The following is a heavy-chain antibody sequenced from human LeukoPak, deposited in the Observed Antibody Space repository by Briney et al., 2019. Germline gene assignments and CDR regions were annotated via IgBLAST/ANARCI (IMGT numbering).Heavy chain of an antibody. CDR3: ARDNDCSGGSCGGWFDP. V-gene: IGHV3-11*05. J-gene: IGHJ5*02. D-gene: IGHD2-15*01. CDR1: GFTFSDYY. CDR2: ISSSSSYT. Sequence: GGSLRLSCAASGFTFSDYYMSWIRQAPGKGLEWVSYISSSSSYTNYADSVKGRFTISRDNAKNSLYLQMNSLRAEDTAVYYCARDNDCSGGSCGGWFDPWGQGTLFTVSS.